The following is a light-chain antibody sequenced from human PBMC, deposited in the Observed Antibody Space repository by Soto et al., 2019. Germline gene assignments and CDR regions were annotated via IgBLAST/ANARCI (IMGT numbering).Light chain of an antibody. CDR2: AAS. Sequence: DFQMTQSPSSLSASVGDRVTITCRASQSISSSLNWYQQKPGRAPELLIYAASSLQSGVPSRFSGSGSGTDFTLTISSLQPEDFATYYCQQSYSALVAFGQGTKGEIK. CDR3: QQSYSALVA. CDR1: QSISSS. J-gene: IGKJ1*01. V-gene: IGKV1-39*01.